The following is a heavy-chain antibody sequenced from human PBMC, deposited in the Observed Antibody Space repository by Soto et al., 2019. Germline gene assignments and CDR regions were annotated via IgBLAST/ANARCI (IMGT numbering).Heavy chain of an antibody. Sequence: ASVKVSCKASGYTFTSYAMHWVRQAPGQRLEWMGWINAGNGNTKYSQKFQGRVTITRDTSASTAYMELSSLRSEDTAVYYCATLGHIAARRRSWGQGTLVTVS. J-gene: IGHJ5*02. CDR1: GYTFTSYA. V-gene: IGHV1-3*01. CDR3: ATLGHIAARRRS. CDR2: INAGNGNT. D-gene: IGHD6-6*01.